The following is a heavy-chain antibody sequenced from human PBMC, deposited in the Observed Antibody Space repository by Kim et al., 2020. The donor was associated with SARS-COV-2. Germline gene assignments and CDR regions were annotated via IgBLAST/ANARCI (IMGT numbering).Heavy chain of an antibody. CDR1: GGSMNSYY. CDR3: AREHYDSGCYYFDQ. D-gene: IGHD3-10*01. CDR2: IYTSGST. V-gene: IGHV4-4*07. J-gene: IGHJ4*02. Sequence: SETLSLTCTVSGGSMNSYYWNWIRQPAGKGLEWIGRIYTSGSTIYNPSLKGPVTMSVDTSKHQFSLKVWSVTAADTAVYYCAREHYDSGCYYFDQWGQGTLVTVSS.